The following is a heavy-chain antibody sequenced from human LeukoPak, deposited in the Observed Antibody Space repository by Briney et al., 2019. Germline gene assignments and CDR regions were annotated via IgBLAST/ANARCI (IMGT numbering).Heavy chain of an antibody. Sequence: ASETLSLTCTVSGGSISSYYWSWIRQPPGKGLEWIAYISDIGSTNYNPSLKSRVTISLDTSKNQFSLKLSSVTAAGTAVYYCAGHHPRNTVDFWGQGTLVAVSS. CDR1: GGSISSYY. J-gene: IGHJ4*02. V-gene: IGHV4-59*08. D-gene: IGHD2/OR15-2a*01. CDR2: ISDIGST. CDR3: AGHHPRNTVDF.